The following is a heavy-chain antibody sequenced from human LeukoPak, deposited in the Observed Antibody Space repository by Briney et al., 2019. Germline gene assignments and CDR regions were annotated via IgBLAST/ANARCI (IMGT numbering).Heavy chain of an antibody. CDR3: ARPYYYDSRIDP. V-gene: IGHV4-31*03. J-gene: IGHJ5*02. D-gene: IGHD3-22*01. Sequence: SETLSLTCTVSGGSISSGGYYWSWIRQHPGKGLEWIGYIYYSGSTYYNPSLKSRVTISVDTSKNQFSLKLTSVTAADTAVYYCARPYYYDSRIDPWGQGTLVTVSS. CDR2: IYYSGST. CDR1: GGSISSGGYY.